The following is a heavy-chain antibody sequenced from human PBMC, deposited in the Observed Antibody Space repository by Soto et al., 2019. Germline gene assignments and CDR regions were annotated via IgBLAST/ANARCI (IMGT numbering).Heavy chain of an antibody. CDR2: IYYSGGT. V-gene: IGHV4-39*01. J-gene: IGHJ4*02. CDR3: ARHTIFGVVKYYFDY. D-gene: IGHD3-3*01. Sequence: QLQLQESGPGLVKPSETLSLTCTVSGGSISSSSYYWGWIRQPPGKGLEWIGSIYYSGGTYSNPSLESRVTTSVDTSKNQFSLKLSSVTAADTAVYYCARHTIFGVVKYYFDYWGQGTLVTVSS. CDR1: GGSISSSSYY.